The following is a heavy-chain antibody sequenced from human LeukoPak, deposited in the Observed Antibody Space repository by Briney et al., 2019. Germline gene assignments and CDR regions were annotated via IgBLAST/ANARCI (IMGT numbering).Heavy chain of an antibody. V-gene: IGHV3-30-3*01. CDR3: ARPYCSGGSCYSFFDY. CDR2: ISYDGSNK. D-gene: IGHD2-15*01. Sequence: GGSLRLSCAASGFTFSSYAMHWVRQAPGKGLEWVAVISYDGSNKYYADSVKGRFTISRDNSKNTLYLQMNSLRAEDTAVYYCARPYCSGGSCYSFFDYWGQGTLVTVSS. CDR1: GFTFSSYA. J-gene: IGHJ4*02.